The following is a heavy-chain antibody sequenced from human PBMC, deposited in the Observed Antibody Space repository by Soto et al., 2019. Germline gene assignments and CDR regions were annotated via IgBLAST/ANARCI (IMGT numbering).Heavy chain of an antibody. Sequence: GGSLRLSCAASGFTFSSYWMSWVRQAPGKGLEWVANIKQDGSEKYYVDSVKGRFTISRDNAKNSLYLQMNSLRAEDTAVYYCASGWLQYAFEIWGQGTMVTVSS. D-gene: IGHD5-12*01. V-gene: IGHV3-7*03. CDR1: GFTFSSYW. CDR3: ASGWLQYAFEI. J-gene: IGHJ3*02. CDR2: IKQDGSEK.